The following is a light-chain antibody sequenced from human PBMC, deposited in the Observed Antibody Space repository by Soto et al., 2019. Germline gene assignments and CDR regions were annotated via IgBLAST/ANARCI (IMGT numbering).Light chain of an antibody. J-gene: IGKJ5*01. CDR1: QDIRKS. CDR2: DAS. CDR3: QPYDTLPPSIT. V-gene: IGKV1-33*01. Sequence: RNQSPCSLSVSVGDSVTSSCESSQDIRKSLNWYQQKPGKAPKLLIYDASNLETGVPPRFSGRGSGTDFTFTISSLQPEDIATYYRQPYDTLPPSITFGHGTRLEIK.